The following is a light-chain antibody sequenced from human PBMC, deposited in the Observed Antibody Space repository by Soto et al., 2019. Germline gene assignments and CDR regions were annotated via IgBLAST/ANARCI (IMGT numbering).Light chain of an antibody. CDR3: CSYTSSTTPL. V-gene: IGLV2-14*01. J-gene: IGLJ2*01. CDR1: SSDVGGYNY. CDR2: EVS. Sequence: QSVLTQPPSASGSPGQSVAISCTGTSSDVGGYNYVSWYQQHPGKAPKLVISEVSNRPSGVSNRFSGSKSGNTASLTISGLQAEDEADYYCCSYTSSTTPLFGGGTKLTVL.